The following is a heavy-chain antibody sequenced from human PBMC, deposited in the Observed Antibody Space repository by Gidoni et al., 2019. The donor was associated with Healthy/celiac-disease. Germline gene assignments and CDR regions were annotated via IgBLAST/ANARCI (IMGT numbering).Heavy chain of an antibody. D-gene: IGHD4-17*01. J-gene: IGHJ4*02. Sequence: GYADSVKGRFTISRDNAKNSLYLQMNSLRAEDTALYYCARWVYGDLFDYWGQGTLVTVSS. CDR3: ARWVYGDLFDY. V-gene: IGHV3-20*03.